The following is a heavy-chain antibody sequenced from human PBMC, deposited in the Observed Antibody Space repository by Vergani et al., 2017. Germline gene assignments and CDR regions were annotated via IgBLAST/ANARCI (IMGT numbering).Heavy chain of an antibody. D-gene: IGHD1-26*01. CDR2: ISASGGST. J-gene: IGHJ4*02. Sequence: EVQLLESGGGLVQPGESLRLSCTVSGFTFTSYGISWVRQAPGKGLEWVSGISASGGSTYYTDSVKGRFIISRDISKNTLYLQRSSLRADDTAVYYCAKDRPRDWETPLFLFDYWGQGTLVAVSS. V-gene: IGHV3-23*01. CDR3: AKDRPRDWETPLFLFDY. CDR1: GFTFTSYG.